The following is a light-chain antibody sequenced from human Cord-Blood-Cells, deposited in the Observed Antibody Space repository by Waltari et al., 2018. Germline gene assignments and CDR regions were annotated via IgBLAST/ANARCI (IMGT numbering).Light chain of an antibody. J-gene: IGKJ4*01. V-gene: IGKV1-5*01. CDR1: QSISSW. Sequence: DIQMTQSPSTLSASVGDRVTITCRASQSISSWLAWYQQKPGKAPKLLIYDASSLESGVPSRFSGSGSGTEFTLTISSLQPDDFATYYCQQYNSYSKSVLVTFGGGTKVEIK. CDR2: DAS. CDR3: QQYNSYSKSVLVT.